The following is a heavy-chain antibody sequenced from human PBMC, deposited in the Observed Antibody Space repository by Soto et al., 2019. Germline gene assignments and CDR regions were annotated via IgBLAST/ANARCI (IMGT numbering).Heavy chain of an antibody. Sequence: GGSLRLSSRVSGFSFSDYSFNWVRQAPGKGLERISYISTGRTTKFYADSVKGRFSISRDNARKSVFLQLNSLKNEDTGVYYCAKDVYRSATMPCFDTWGQGTLVTVSS. J-gene: IGHJ5*02. CDR1: GFSFSDYS. V-gene: IGHV3-48*02. D-gene: IGHD2-2*01. CDR2: ISTGRTTK. CDR3: AKDVYRSATMPCFDT.